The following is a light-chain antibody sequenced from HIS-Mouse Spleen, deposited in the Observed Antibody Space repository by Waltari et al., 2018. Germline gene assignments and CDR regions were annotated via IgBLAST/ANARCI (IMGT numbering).Light chain of an antibody. CDR3: QQYYSFPLT. CDR1: QGISSY. CDR2: AAS. Sequence: AIWMTQSPSLLSASTGDRVTISCQMSQGISSYLAWYQQKPGKAPELLIYAASTLQSGVPSRFSGSGSGTDFTLTISCLQSEDFATYYCQQYYSFPLTFGGGTKVEIK. V-gene: IGKV1D-8*02. J-gene: IGKJ4*01.